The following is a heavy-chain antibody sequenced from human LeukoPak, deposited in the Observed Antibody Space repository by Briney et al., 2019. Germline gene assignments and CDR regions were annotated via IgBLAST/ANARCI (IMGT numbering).Heavy chain of an antibody. CDR1: GGSFSGYY. CDR2: INHSGST. CDR3: AREGIKNWFDP. D-gene: IGHD3-10*01. J-gene: IGHJ5*02. Sequence: SETLSLTCAVYGGSFSGYYWSWTRQPPGKGLEWIGEINHSGSTNYNPSLKSRVTISVDTSKNQFSLKLSSVTAADTAVYYCAREGIKNWFDPWGQGTLVTVSS. V-gene: IGHV4-34*01.